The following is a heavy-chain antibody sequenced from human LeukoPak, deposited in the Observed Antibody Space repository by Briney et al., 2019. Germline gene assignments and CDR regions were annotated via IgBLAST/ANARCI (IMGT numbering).Heavy chain of an antibody. Sequence: GGSLRLSCAASGFTFSNYETNWVRQAPGKGLEWVSYIGSRGAIYYADSVKGRFTISRDNAKNSLYLQMNSLRAEDTAVYYCARATFIWTAYYTHWGQGTLVTVSS. CDR1: GFTFSNYE. J-gene: IGHJ4*02. V-gene: IGHV3-48*03. CDR2: IGSRGAI. CDR3: ARATFIWTAYYTH. D-gene: IGHD3/OR15-3a*01.